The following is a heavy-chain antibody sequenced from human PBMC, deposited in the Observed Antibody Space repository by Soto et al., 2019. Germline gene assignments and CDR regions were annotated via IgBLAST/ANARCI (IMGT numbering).Heavy chain of an antibody. V-gene: IGHV3-30-3*01. CDR1: GFTFSSYA. CDR2: ISYDGSNK. Sequence: PGGSLRLSCAASGFTFSSYAMHWVRQAPGKGLEWVAVISYDGSNKYYADSVKGRFTISRDNSKNTLYLQMNSLRAEDTAVYYCARDGPDYSEYFQHWGQGTLVTVS. D-gene: IGHD5-12*01. J-gene: IGHJ1*01. CDR3: ARDGPDYSEYFQH.